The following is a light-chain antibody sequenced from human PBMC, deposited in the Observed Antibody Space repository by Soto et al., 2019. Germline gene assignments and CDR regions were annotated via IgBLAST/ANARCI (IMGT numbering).Light chain of an antibody. CDR1: QVIGSRY. Sequence: EIVMTQSPGTLSLSPGERATISCRASQVIGSRYLAWYHQKSGQAPRLLIYGASSSATGIPDRFSGSGSGTDSTLTISRLEPEDFGVYYCQEFGSSIPHTFGQGTKLEIK. CDR2: GAS. CDR3: QEFGSSIPHT. J-gene: IGKJ2*01. V-gene: IGKV3-20*01.